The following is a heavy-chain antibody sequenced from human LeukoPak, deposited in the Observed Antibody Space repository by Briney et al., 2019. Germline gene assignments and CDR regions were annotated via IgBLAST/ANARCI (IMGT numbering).Heavy chain of an antibody. Sequence: PSETLSLTCTVSGGSISSYYWSWIRQPPGEGLEWIGYIYYSGSTNYNPSLKSRVTISVDTSKNQFSLKLSSVTAADTAVYYCARLIGDIVVTRFDPWGQGTLVTVSS. CDR2: IYYSGST. CDR3: ARLIGDIVVTRFDP. V-gene: IGHV4-59*01. D-gene: IGHD2-2*01. CDR1: GGSISSYY. J-gene: IGHJ5*02.